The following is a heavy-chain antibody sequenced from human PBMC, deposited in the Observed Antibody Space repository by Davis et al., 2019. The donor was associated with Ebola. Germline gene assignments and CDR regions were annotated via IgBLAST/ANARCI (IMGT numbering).Heavy chain of an antibody. V-gene: IGHV4-61*08. Sequence: SETLSLTCNVSGGPVSGGGYYWTWIRQPPGKRLEWMGYIYYNGITIDNPSLKSRVTISVDTSKNQFALNLRSVSAADTAVYYCASWDPIVGAIGYWGQGTLVTVSS. CDR2: IYYNGIT. CDR1: GGPVSGGGYY. CDR3: ASWDPIVGAIGY. D-gene: IGHD1-26*01. J-gene: IGHJ4*02.